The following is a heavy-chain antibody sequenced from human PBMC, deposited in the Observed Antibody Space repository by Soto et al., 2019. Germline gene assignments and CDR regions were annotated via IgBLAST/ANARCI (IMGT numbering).Heavy chain of an antibody. CDR1: GFTFSDHQ. J-gene: IGHJ5*02. Sequence: EVQLVESGGGLVQPGGSLRLSCAASGFTFSDHQMDWVRRAPGKGLEWVGRSRNKANSYTTEYAASVKGRFTISRDDSKNSLYLQMNSLKIEDTAVYYCARVVGAPNWFDPWGQGTLVTVSS. V-gene: IGHV3-72*01. CDR2: SRNKANSYTT. CDR3: ARVVGAPNWFDP. D-gene: IGHD1-26*01.